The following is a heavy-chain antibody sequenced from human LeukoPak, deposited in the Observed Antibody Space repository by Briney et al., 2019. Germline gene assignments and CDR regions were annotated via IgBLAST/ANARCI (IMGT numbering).Heavy chain of an antibody. CDR1: GGSISSGGYY. CDR2: IYYSGST. J-gene: IGHJ4*02. CDR3: ARETSLAGFASGLGFNY. V-gene: IGHV4-61*08. Sequence: PSETLSLTCTVSGGSISSGGYYWSWIRQPPGKGLEWIGYIYYSGSTNYNPSLKSRVTISVDTSKNQFSLKLSSVTAADTATYYCARETSLAGFASGLGFNYWGQGILVTVSS. D-gene: IGHD6-19*01.